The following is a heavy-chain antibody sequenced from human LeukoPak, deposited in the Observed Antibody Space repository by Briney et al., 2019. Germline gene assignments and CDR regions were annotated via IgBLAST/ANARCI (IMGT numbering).Heavy chain of an antibody. CDR1: GFTFSSYA. J-gene: IGHJ4*02. CDR3: ARDGENYGSSDY. D-gene: IGHD4-17*01. V-gene: IGHV3-30*04. CDR2: ISYDGSNK. Sequence: PGGSLRLSCAASGFTFSSYAMHWVRQAPGKGLEWVAVISYDGSNKYYADSVKGRFTISRDNSKNTLCLQMNSLRAEDTAVYYCARDGENYGSSDYWGQGTLVTVSS.